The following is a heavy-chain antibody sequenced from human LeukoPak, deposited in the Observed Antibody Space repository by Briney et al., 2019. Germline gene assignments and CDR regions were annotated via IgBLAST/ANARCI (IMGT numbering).Heavy chain of an antibody. V-gene: IGHV3-11*01. Sequence: GGSLRLSCAASGFTFSDYYMSWIRQAPGKGLEWVSYISSSGSTIYYADSVKGRFTISRDNAKNSLYLQMNSLRAEDTAVYYWATGVSGYTVDAFDIWGQGTIVAVSS. CDR1: GFTFSDYY. CDR2: ISSSGSTI. D-gene: IGHD3-3*01. J-gene: IGHJ3*02. CDR3: ATGVSGYTVDAFDI.